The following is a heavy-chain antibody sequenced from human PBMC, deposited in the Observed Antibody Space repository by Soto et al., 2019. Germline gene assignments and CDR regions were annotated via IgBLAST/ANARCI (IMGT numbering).Heavy chain of an antibody. V-gene: IGHV3-15*01. CDR1: GFTFSNAW. CDR2: IKSKTDGGTT. D-gene: IGHD2-2*01. Sequence: PGGSLRLSCAASGFTFSNAWMSWVRQAPGKGLEWVGRIKSKTDGGTTDYAAPVKGRFTISRDDSKNTLYLQMNSLKTEDTAVYYCTTDLVVPAARPYYFDYWGQGTLVTSPQ. J-gene: IGHJ4*02. CDR3: TTDLVVPAARPYYFDY.